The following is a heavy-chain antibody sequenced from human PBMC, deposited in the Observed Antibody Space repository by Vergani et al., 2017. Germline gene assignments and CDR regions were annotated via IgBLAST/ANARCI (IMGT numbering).Heavy chain of an antibody. CDR2: ISGSGGST. CDR1: GFTFSSYA. J-gene: IGHJ3*02. V-gene: IGHV3-23*01. Sequence: EVQLLESGGGLVQPGGSLRLSCAASGFTFSSYAMSWVRQAPGKGLEWVSAISGSGGSTYYADSVKGRFTISRDNSKNTLYLQMNSLRAEDTAVSYCARDGGAVVPAAMGLYAFDIWGQGTMVTVSS. D-gene: IGHD2-2*01. CDR3: ARDGGAVVPAAMGLYAFDI.